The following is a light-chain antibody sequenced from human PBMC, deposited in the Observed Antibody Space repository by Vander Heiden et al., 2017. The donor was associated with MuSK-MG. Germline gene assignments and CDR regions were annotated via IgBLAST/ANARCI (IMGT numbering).Light chain of an antibody. Sequence: DIVMTQSPLSLPVMPGEPASISCRSSQSLLHSNGYNYLDWYLQKPGQSPQLLIYLGSNRASGVPDRFSGSGSGTDFTLKISRVEAEDVGVYYCMQARQTPRTFGHGTKVEIK. CDR1: QSLLHSNGYNY. V-gene: IGKV2-28*01. CDR2: LGS. CDR3: MQARQTPRT. J-gene: IGKJ1*01.